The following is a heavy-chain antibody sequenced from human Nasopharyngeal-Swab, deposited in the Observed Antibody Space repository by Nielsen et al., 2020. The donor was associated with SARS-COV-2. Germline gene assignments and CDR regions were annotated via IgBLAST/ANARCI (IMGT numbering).Heavy chain of an antibody. CDR1: GFTFSSYA. CDR2: ISGSDHTT. CDR3: AKDRDSGDDSDDYYHYYGMDV. J-gene: IGHJ6*02. V-gene: IGHV3-23*01. D-gene: IGHD5-12*01. Sequence: GSLKISCAASGFTFSSYAISWVRQAPGKGLEWVSVISGSDHTTYYADSVKGRFTISRDNSKNTVNLQMNSLRVEDTAIYYCAKDRDSGDDSDDYYHYYGMDVWGQGTTVTVFS.